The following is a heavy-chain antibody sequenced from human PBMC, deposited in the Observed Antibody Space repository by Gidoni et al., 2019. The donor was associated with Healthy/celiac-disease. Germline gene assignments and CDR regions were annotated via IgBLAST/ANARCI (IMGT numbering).Heavy chain of an antibody. D-gene: IGHD1-1*01. CDR3: ARDHLEPLENYMDV. J-gene: IGHJ6*03. V-gene: IGHV1-69*01. CDR1: GGTFSSYA. CDR2: IIPIFGTA. Sequence: LVQSGAEVKVSCKASGGTFSSYAISWVRQAPGQGLEWMGGIIPIFGTANYAQKFQGRVTITADESTSTAYMELSSLRSEDTAVYYCARDHLEPLENYMDVWGKGTTVTVSS.